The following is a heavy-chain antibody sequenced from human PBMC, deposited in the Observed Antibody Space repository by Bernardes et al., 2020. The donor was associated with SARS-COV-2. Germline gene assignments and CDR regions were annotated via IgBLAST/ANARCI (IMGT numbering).Heavy chain of an antibody. D-gene: IGHD1-26*01. Sequence: SVKVSCKTSGHTFTSYAVIWVRQAPGQGLECMGVIIPLFGTTNYAQNFQGRVTIAADESTSTVYMELSSLRSEDTAMYYCARSGTYPDAFDIWGQGTMVTVSS. V-gene: IGHV1-69*13. J-gene: IGHJ3*02. CDR3: ARSGTYPDAFDI. CDR2: IIPLFGTT. CDR1: GHTFTSYA.